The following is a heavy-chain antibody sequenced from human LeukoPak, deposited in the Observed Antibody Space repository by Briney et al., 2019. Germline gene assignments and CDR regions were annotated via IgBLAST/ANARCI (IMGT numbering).Heavy chain of an antibody. J-gene: IGHJ4*02. D-gene: IGHD6-19*01. CDR1: GFTFSSYG. CDR2: IWYDGSNK. CDR3: ARSNSSGWYSS. Sequence: GGSLRLSCAASGFTFSSYGMHWVRQAPGKGLEWVAVIWYDGSNKYYADSVKGRFTISRDNSKNTLYLQMNSLRAKDTAVYYCARSNSSGWYSSWGQGTLVTVSS. V-gene: IGHV3-33*01.